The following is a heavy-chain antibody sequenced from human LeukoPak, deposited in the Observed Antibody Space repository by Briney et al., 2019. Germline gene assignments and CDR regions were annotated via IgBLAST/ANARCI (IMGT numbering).Heavy chain of an antibody. CDR1: GFTFSSYE. CDR3: AASNAYDSSGYLGN. CDR2: ISSSGSTI. D-gene: IGHD3-22*01. J-gene: IGHJ4*02. V-gene: IGHV3-48*03. Sequence: GGSLRLSCAASGFTFSSYEMNWVRQAPGKGLEWVSYISSSGSTIYYADSVKGRFTISRDNAKNSLYLQMNSLRAEDTAVYYCAASNAYDSSGYLGNWGQGTLVTVSS.